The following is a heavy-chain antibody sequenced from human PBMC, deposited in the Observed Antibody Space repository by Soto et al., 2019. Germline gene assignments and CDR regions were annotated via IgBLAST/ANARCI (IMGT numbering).Heavy chain of an antibody. CDR1: GFSLSSPAVG. CDR3: AHGSGWLSDY. Sequence: QITLKESGPTLVKPTQTLTLTCTFSGFSLSSPAVGVNWIRQPPGKALEWLALIYWDADKQSSPALRSRLTITKDPSKNQVVLTMTDMDTVDTATYYCAHGSGWLSDYWGQGTRVTVSS. V-gene: IGHV2-5*02. D-gene: IGHD6-19*01. CDR2: IYWDADK. J-gene: IGHJ4*02.